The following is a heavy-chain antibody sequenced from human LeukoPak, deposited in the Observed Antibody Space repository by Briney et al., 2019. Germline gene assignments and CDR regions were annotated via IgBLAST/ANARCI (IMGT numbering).Heavy chain of an antibody. V-gene: IGHV1-18*01. CDR2: ISAYKGST. CDR3: ARADSGGYYVAYWY. CDR1: GYTFTGYG. D-gene: IGHD3-22*01. J-gene: IGHJ4*02. Sequence: APVKVSCKASGYTFTGYGIIWVRQAPGQGLEWLGWISAYKGSTKYPQMFQGRVTVTTDTSTSTAYMELRSLRSDDTAVYYCARADSGGYYVAYWYWGQGILVTASS.